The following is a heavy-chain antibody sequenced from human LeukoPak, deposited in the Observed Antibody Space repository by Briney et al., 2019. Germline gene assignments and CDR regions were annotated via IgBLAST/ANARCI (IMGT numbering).Heavy chain of an antibody. D-gene: IGHD4-11*01. Sequence: PSESLSLACAVYVRSFTGSYWRSIRQPRGKGLESLGEINHSGGPNTHPSRKGRVPTSDATPKNQFSLKLSAVNAPDRPVNYEARGRINYEMWGEGTLVTVSS. CDR3: ARGRINYEM. CDR1: VRSFTGSY. CDR2: INHSGGP. J-gene: IGHJ4*02. V-gene: IGHV4-34*01.